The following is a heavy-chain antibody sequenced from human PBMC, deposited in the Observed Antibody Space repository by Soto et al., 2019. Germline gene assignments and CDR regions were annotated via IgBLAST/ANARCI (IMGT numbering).Heavy chain of an antibody. CDR2: IFYSGST. CDR3: ARPTYYYDSSGPPAY. J-gene: IGHJ4*02. D-gene: IGHD3-22*01. V-gene: IGHV4-39*01. Sequence: SETLALTCTVSGGSILSSSYNCVWIRQSPGRGLEWIGSIFYSGSTYYNPSLKSRVTISVDTSKNQFSLKLTSVTAEDTAVYYCARPTYYYDSSGPPAYWGQGTLVTVS. CDR1: GGSILSSSYN.